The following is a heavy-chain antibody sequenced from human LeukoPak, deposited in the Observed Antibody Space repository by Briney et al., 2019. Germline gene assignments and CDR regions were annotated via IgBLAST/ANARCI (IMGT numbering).Heavy chain of an antibody. CDR1: GFTFSSYA. V-gene: IGHV3-23*01. Sequence: GGSLRLSCAASGFTFSSYAMSWVRQAPGKGLEWVSAISGSGGSTYYADSVRGRFTISRDNSKNTLYLQMNSLRAEDTAVYYCAKAVVPRGGYYYGMDVWGQGTTVTVSS. CDR3: AKAVVPRGGYYYGMDV. J-gene: IGHJ6*02. D-gene: IGHD3-16*01. CDR2: ISGSGGST.